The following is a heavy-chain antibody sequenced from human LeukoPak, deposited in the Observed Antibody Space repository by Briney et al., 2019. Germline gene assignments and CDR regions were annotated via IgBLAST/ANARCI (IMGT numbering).Heavy chain of an antibody. CDR1: GFIFSTNY. Sequence: GGSLRLSCAASGFIFSTNYMSWVRQAPGKGLEWVSVIYSGGRTYYADSVKGRFTISRDNSKNTVYLQMNSLRAEDTAVYYCARDNYGRSDYYPFDYWGQGTLVTVSS. CDR3: ARDNYGRSDYYPFDY. D-gene: IGHD3-22*01. V-gene: IGHV3-66*01. CDR2: IYSGGRT. J-gene: IGHJ4*02.